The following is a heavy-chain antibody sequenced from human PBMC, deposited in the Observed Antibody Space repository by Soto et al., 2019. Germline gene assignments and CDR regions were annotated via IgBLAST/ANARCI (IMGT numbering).Heavy chain of an antibody. Sequence: SETLSLTCTVSGGSISSYYWSWIRQPPGKGLEWIGYIYYSGSTNYNPSLKSRVTISVDTSKNQFSLKLSSVTAADTAVYYCARHALGTMVRGVIEYYFDYWGQGTLVTVSS. CDR3: ARHALGTMVRGVIEYYFDY. D-gene: IGHD3-10*01. V-gene: IGHV4-59*08. J-gene: IGHJ4*02. CDR2: IYYSGST. CDR1: GGSISSYY.